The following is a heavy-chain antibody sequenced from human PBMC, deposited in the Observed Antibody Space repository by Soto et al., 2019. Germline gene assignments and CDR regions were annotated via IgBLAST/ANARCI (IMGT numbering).Heavy chain of an antibody. CDR3: ARDPPGRIGEQLVSSSGDFDV. CDR2: IPHSGNT. D-gene: IGHD6-6*01. V-gene: IGHV4-4*02. Sequence: QVQLQESGPGLVKPSATLSLTCAVSGGSISGSDWWSWVRQPVGKGLEWIGGIPHSGNTNYNPSLKRRVIISVYNSKNHLSLKLRSVTAADTAVYYCARDPPGRIGEQLVSSSGDFDVWGRGTLVTVSS. J-gene: IGHJ2*01. CDR1: GGSISGSDW.